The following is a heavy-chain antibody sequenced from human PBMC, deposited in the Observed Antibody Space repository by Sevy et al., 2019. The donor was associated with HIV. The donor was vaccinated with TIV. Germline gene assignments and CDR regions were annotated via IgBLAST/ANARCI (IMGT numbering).Heavy chain of an antibody. J-gene: IGHJ5*02. CDR2: ISYDGSSK. D-gene: IGHD5-12*01. CDR1: GFTFSTYP. Sequence: QLGGSLRLSCAASGFTFSTYPMHWVRQSPGKGLEWVTVISYDGSSKYYADSVKGRFTISRDNSKNTVFLQMDSLRVDDTAVYYCARDSGYTINYSPGATWGQGALVTVSS. CDR3: ARDSGYTINYSPGAT. V-gene: IGHV3-30-3*01.